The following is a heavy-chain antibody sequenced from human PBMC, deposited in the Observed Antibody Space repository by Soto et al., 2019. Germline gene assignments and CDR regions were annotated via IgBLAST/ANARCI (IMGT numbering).Heavy chain of an antibody. CDR3: ARDHGSYPNT. Sequence: SETLSLTCNVSGGAITSDFWSWIRQPPGKGLEWIGYVYYSGAADYNPSLKPRVTISIATSKTQFSLRLASATAADTGVYYCARDHGSYPNTWGQGILVTVSS. J-gene: IGHJ1*01. V-gene: IGHV4-59*01. D-gene: IGHD3-16*02. CDR2: VYYSGAA. CDR1: GGAITSDF.